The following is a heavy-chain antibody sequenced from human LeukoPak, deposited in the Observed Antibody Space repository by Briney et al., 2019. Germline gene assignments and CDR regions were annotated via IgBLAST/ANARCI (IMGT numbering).Heavy chain of an antibody. Sequence: ASVKVSCKASGYTFTGYYMHWVRQAPGQGLEWMGRINPNSGGTNYAQKFQGRVTMTRDTSISTAYMELSRLRSDDTAVYYWTHLTYTALENDAFDIWGQGTMVTVSS. J-gene: IGHJ3*02. CDR2: INPNSGGT. D-gene: IGHD2-2*02. V-gene: IGHV1-2*06. CDR1: GYTFTGYY. CDR3: THLTYTALENDAFDI.